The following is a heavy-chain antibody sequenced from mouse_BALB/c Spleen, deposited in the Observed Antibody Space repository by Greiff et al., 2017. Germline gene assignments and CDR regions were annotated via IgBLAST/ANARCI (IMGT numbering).Heavy chain of an antibody. CDR1: GYSITSDYA. CDR3: ARKGYDGYAMDY. D-gene: IGHD2-14*01. V-gene: IGHV3-2*02. J-gene: IGHJ4*01. Sequence: EVQLQQSGPGLVKPSQSLSLTCTVTGYSITSDYAWNWIRQFPGNKLEWMGYISYSGSTSYNPSLKSRISITRDTSKNQFFLQLNSVTTEDTATYYCARKGYDGYAMDYWGQGTSVTVSS. CDR2: ISYSGST.